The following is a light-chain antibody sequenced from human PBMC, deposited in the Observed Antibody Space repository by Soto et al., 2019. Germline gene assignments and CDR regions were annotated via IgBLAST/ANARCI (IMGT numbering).Light chain of an antibody. J-gene: IGKJ4*01. Sequence: EIVLTQSPATLSLSPGERAILSCRASQSVSSYLAWYQQKPCQAPRLLSYDPSNRATGLPARFRGSGSGTDFTLTIISLEPQHFAVDYSTQRSNWPLTFGGGTHVQIK. CDR1: QSVSSY. V-gene: IGKV3-11*01. CDR2: DPS. CDR3: TQRSNWPLT.